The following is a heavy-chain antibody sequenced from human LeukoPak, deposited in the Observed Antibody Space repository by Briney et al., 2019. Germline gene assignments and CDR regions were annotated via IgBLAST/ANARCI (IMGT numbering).Heavy chain of an antibody. CDR1: GFTFSSYS. Sequence: GGSLRLSCAASGFTFSSYSMNWVRQAPGKGLEWVSYISSSSTIYYADSVKGRFTISRDNAKNSLYLQMNSLRAEDTAVYYCARMTGGFDYWGQGTLVTVSS. CDR2: ISSSSTI. J-gene: IGHJ4*02. CDR3: ARMTGGFDY. V-gene: IGHV3-48*01. D-gene: IGHD3-9*01.